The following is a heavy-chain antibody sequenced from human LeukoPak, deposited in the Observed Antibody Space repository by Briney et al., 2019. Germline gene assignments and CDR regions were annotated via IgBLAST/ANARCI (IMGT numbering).Heavy chain of an antibody. CDR3: ARYYGSGRDWFDP. D-gene: IGHD3-10*01. Sequence: SSVKVSCKASGGTFSSYAISWVRQAPGQGLEWMGRIIPILGIANYARKFQGRVTITADKSTSTAYMELSSLRSEDTAVYYCARYYGSGRDWFDPWGQGTLVTVSS. J-gene: IGHJ5*02. V-gene: IGHV1-69*04. CDR1: GGTFSSYA. CDR2: IIPILGIA.